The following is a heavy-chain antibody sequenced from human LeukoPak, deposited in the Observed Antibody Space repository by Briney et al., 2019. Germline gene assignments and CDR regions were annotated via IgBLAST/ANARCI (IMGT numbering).Heavy chain of an antibody. D-gene: IGHD4-11*01. CDR2: MNPNSGNT. V-gene: IGHV1-8*03. CDR1: GYTFTSYG. Sequence: ASVKVSCKASGYTFTSYGISWVRQAPGQGLEWMGWMNPNSGNTGYAQKFQGRVTITRNTSISTAYMELSSLGSEDTAVYYCARGWGYYSNYGYDYWGQGTLVTVSS. J-gene: IGHJ4*02. CDR3: ARGWGYYSNYGYDY.